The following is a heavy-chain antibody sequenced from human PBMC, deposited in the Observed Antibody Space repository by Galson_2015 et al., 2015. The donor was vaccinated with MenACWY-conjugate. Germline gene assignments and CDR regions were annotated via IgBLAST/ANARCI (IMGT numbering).Heavy chain of an antibody. J-gene: IGHJ4*02. D-gene: IGHD1-1*01. V-gene: IGHV3-74*01. Sequence: SLRLSCAASGFTFNNYWMHWVRQPPGKGLEWISYIKADGNFSNYADSVKGRFTISTDNAKNMVYLQTDGLGDEDTAVYFCARDNNWSFDSWGQGTLVTVSS. CDR2: IKADGNFS. CDR1: GFTFNNYW. CDR3: ARDNNWSFDS.